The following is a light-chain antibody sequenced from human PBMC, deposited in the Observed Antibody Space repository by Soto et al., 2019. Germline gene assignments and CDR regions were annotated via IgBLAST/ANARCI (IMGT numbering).Light chain of an antibody. CDR3: SSYTSTTTVV. Sequence: QSVLTQPASVSGSPGQSITISCTGTSSDIDGYNYVSWYQQHPGKAPQLMIYDVNNRPSGGSNRFSGSKSANTASLTISGLQAEDEADYYCSSYTSTTTVVFGGGTKVTVL. CDR2: DVN. J-gene: IGLJ2*01. V-gene: IGLV2-14*01. CDR1: SSDIDGYNY.